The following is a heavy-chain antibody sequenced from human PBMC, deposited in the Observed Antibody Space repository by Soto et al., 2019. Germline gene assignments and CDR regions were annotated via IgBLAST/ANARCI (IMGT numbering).Heavy chain of an antibody. CDR3: ARGYGSSPNMELRFGMDV. D-gene: IGHD5-18*01. J-gene: IGHJ6*02. CDR2: IDPNSGAT. CDR1: GYILTGYS. V-gene: IGHV1-2*02. Sequence: QVYLVQSGAEVRRPGASVKVSCTAFGYILTGYSLHWVRQAPGQGLEWMGWIDPNSGATNSAEGFHCRGSMARGTVISAAFPGVERLRSDGTAVYYCARGYGSSPNMELRFGMDVWGQGTTISVSS.